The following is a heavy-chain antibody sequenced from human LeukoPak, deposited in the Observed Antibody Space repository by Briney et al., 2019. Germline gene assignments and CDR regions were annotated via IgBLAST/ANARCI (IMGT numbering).Heavy chain of an antibody. D-gene: IGHD3-22*01. CDR2: ITSSSRTI. Sequence: GGSLRLSCAASGFTLSNYNMNWVRQAPGKGLEWVSYITSSSRTIYYADSVRGRFTVSRDNAKNSLYLQMNSLRAEDTAVYYCARIYYDSSGYYGPFDYWGQGTLVTVSS. CDR3: ARIYYDSSGYYGPFDY. J-gene: IGHJ4*02. V-gene: IGHV3-48*04. CDR1: GFTLSNYN.